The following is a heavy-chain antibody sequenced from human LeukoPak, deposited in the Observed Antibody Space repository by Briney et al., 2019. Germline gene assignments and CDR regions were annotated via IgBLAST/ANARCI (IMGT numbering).Heavy chain of an antibody. V-gene: IGHV4-4*07. J-gene: IGHJ6*03. CDR2: IYTSGSP. Sequence: SDTLSLTCTVSGGSISSYYWSWIRQPAGKGLEWIGRIYTSGSPNYNPSLKGRVTMSVGTSKNQFSLKLSSVTAADTAVYYCARVKRDTAMVTPRDYYYYYMDVWGKGTTVTVSS. CDR1: GGSISSYY. D-gene: IGHD5-18*01. CDR3: ARVKRDTAMVTPRDYYYYYMDV.